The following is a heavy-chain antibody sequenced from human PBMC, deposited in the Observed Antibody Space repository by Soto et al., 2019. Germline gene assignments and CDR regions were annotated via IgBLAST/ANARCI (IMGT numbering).Heavy chain of an antibody. Sequence: EVQLVESGGGLVKPGGSLRLSCAASGFTFSSYSMNWVRQAPGKGLEWVSSISSSSSYIYYADSVKGRFTISRDNAKNSMYLQMNSMRAEDTDVYYCERETEQLRVYAFDIWGQGTMVTVSS. D-gene: IGHD1-26*01. CDR2: ISSSSSYI. CDR1: GFTFSSYS. V-gene: IGHV3-21*01. J-gene: IGHJ3*02. CDR3: ERETEQLRVYAFDI.